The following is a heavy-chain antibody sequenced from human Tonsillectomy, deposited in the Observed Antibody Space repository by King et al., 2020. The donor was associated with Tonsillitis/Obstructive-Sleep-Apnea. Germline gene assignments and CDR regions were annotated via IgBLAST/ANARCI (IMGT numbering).Heavy chain of an antibody. J-gene: IGHJ2*01. D-gene: IGHD5-18*01. V-gene: IGHV4-34*01. Sequence: VQLQQWGAGLLKPSETLSLTCAVYGGSFSGYYWSWIRQPPGKGLEWIGEINHSGSTNYNPSLKSRVTISVDTSKNQFSLKLSSVTAADTAVYYCARWSEGYSYPYWYFDLWGRGTLVTVSS. CDR2: INHSGST. CDR1: GGSFSGYY. CDR3: ARWSEGYSYPYWYFDL.